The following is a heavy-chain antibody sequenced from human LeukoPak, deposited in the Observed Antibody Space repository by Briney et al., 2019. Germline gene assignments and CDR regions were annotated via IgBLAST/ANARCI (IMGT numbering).Heavy chain of an antibody. CDR3: AKEGGYCSSTSCYKYFDY. J-gene: IGHJ4*02. CDR2: INSDGSSA. V-gene: IGHV3-74*01. D-gene: IGHD2-2*02. Sequence: GRSLRLSCAASGFTFSSYWMHWVRQAPGKGLMWVSRINSDGSSATYADSVKGRFTISRDNAKNTLYLQMNSLRAEDTAVYFCAKEGGYCSSTSCYKYFDYWGQGTLVTVSS. CDR1: GFTFSSYW.